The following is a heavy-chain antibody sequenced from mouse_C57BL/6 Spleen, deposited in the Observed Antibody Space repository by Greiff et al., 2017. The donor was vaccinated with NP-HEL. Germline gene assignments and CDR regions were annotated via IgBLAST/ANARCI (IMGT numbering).Heavy chain of an antibody. J-gene: IGHJ3*01. V-gene: IGHV1-19*01. CDR3: AILETTIYYVNDGFAD. CDR1: GYTFTDYY. Sequence: EVQLQQSGPVLVKPGASVKMSCKASGYTFTDYYMNWVKQSHGKSLEWIGAINPYNGGTSYNQKFKGKATLTVDNSSHTAYMELNILTSEDSADYYSAILETTIYYVNDGFADWGQGTLVTVSA. D-gene: IGHD2-2*01. CDR2: INPYNGGT.